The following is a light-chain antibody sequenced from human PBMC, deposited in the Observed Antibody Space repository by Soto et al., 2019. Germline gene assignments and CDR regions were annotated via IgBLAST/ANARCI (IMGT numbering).Light chain of an antibody. J-gene: IGKJ1*01. CDR2: GAS. Sequence: LTQNPATLSVSPGERVTLSCRASEGVGSSLAWYQQKPGQAPRVLIYGASTTAPGIPARFSGSGSGTEFTLTISSLQSEDSAVYHCRQYNYWPRPFAHGTKVDI. V-gene: IGKV3-15*01. CDR1: EGVGSS. CDR3: RQYNYWPRP.